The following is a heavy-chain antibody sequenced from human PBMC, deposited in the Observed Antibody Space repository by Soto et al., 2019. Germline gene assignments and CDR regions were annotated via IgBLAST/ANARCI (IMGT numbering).Heavy chain of an antibody. CDR1: GFTFSSYA. Sequence: GGSLRLSCAASGFTFSSYAMSWVRQAPGKGLEWVSAISGSGGSTYYADSVKGRFAISRDDSKNMVYLQMNSLKTEDTAVYYCTTGSYITIVIIRFDYWGHGTLVTVSS. CDR2: ISGSGGST. CDR3: TTGSYITIVIIRFDY. D-gene: IGHD3-16*02. J-gene: IGHJ4*01. V-gene: IGHV3-23*01.